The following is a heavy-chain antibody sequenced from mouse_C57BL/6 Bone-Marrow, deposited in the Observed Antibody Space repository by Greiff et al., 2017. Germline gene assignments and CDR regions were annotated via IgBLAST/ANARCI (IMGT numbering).Heavy chain of an antibody. CDR1: GFTFSNYW. D-gene: IGHD1-1*01. J-gene: IGHJ3*01. Sequence: EVQRVESGGGLVQPGGSMKLSCVASGFTFSNYWMNWVRQSPEKGLEWVAQIRLKSDNYATHYAESVKGRFTISRDDSKSSVYLQMNNLRAEDTGIYYCTGGYGSSSGFAYWGQGTLVTVSA. V-gene: IGHV6-3*01. CDR3: TGGYGSSSGFAY. CDR2: IRLKSDNYAT.